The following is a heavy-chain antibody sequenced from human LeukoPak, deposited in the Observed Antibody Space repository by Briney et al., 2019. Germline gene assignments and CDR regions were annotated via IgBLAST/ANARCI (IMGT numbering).Heavy chain of an antibody. CDR2: INPNSGGT. V-gene: IGHV1-2*06. CDR3: ARDLSSTPNWEFDY. Sequence: ASVKVSCKTSGYTFIDCFIHWVRQAPGQGFEWMGRINPNSGGTEYEQKFQGRVTMTRDTSISTAYMELIRLISDDTAVYYCARDLSSTPNWEFDYWGQGTLVTVSS. CDR1: GYTFIDCF. J-gene: IGHJ4*02. D-gene: IGHD7-27*01.